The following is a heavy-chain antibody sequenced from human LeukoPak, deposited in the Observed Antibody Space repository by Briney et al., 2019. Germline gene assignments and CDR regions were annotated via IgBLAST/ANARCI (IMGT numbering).Heavy chain of an antibody. CDR1: GFTFTAYY. D-gene: IGHD3-22*01. CDR2: INPNSGDT. CDR3: ARSDGFSGYSSLGDS. Sequence: GASVKVSCKASGFTFTAYYLHWVRQAPGQGLEWMGWINPNSGDTNSAQKFEGRVTMTRDTSISTTYMELSRLKSDDTAVYYCARSDGFSGYSSLGDSWGQGTLVTVSS. V-gene: IGHV1-2*02. J-gene: IGHJ5*01.